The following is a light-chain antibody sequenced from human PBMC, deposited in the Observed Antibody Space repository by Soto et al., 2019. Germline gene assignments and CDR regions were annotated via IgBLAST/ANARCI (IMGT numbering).Light chain of an antibody. CDR2: EVT. CDR1: SSDVSAYDS. V-gene: IGLV2-14*01. J-gene: IGLJ3*02. Sequence: QSALTQPASVSGSPGQSITISCTGTSSDVSAYDSVSWHQQHPGKAPKLLLYEVTNRPSGLSDRFSGSKSGNTASLTISGLQAEDEADYYCSSFTNRNTWVFGGGTKVTVL. CDR3: SSFTNRNTWV.